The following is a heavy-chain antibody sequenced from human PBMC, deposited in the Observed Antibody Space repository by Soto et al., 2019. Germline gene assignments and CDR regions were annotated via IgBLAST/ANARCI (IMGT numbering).Heavy chain of an antibody. D-gene: IGHD3-16*01. V-gene: IGHV3-23*01. CDR3: AKDRRAGGNSAFYFDF. Sequence: GGSLRLSCAASGFKFSNYAMSWVRQAPGKGLKWVSLISATGGGTYYADSVKGRFTISRDNSHNTLYLQVHSLTAEDTAVYYCAKDRRAGGNSAFYFDFWGQGAQVTVSS. CDR1: GFKFSNYA. J-gene: IGHJ4*02. CDR2: ISATGGGT.